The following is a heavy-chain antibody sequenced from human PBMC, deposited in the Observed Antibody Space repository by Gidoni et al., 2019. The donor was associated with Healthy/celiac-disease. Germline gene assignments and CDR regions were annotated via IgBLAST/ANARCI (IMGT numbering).Heavy chain of an antibody. CDR2: IYYSGST. CDR3: ARDVVVTTTPYVDY. V-gene: IGHV4-61*01. CDR1: GGSVSSGSYY. D-gene: IGHD2-15*01. Sequence: QVQLQESGPGLVKPSETLSLTCTVSGGSVSSGSYYWSWIRQPPGKGLEWIGYIYYSGSTNYNPSLKSRVTISVDTSKNQFSLKLSSVTAADTAVYYCARDVVVTTTPYVDYWGQGTLVTVSS. J-gene: IGHJ4*02.